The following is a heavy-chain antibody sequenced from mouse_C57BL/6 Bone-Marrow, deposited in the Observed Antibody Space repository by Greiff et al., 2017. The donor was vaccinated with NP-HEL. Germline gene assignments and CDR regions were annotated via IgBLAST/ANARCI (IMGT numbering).Heavy chain of an antibody. CDR3: ARSGYYAV. J-gene: IGHJ1*03. Sequence: QVQLQQPGAELVKPGASVKMSCKASGYTFTSYWITWVKQRPGQGLEWIGDIYPGSGNTYYNEKFKGKATLTADKSSSTAYMELRSLTSEDSAVYFCARSGYYAVWGTGTTVTVSS. CDR2: IYPGSGNT. V-gene: IGHV1-55*01. CDR1: GYTFTSYW.